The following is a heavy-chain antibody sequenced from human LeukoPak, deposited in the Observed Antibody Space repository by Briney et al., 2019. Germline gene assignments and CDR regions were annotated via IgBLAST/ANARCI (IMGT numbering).Heavy chain of an antibody. CDR1: GGSISTYY. Sequence: PSETLSLTCTVSGGSISTYYWNWIRQPPGKGLEWIGYIDYSGSTNYNPSLKSRVTMSVDTSKNQFSLKLSSVTAADTAVYYCARDREGDGYNFDYWGQGTLVTVSS. V-gene: IGHV4-59*01. J-gene: IGHJ4*02. D-gene: IGHD5-24*01. CDR2: IDYSGST. CDR3: ARDREGDGYNFDY.